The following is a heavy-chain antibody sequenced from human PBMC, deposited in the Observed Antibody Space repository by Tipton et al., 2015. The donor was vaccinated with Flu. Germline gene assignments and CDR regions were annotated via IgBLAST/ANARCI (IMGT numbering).Heavy chain of an antibody. CDR3: ARVTYYYDSSGYYYGMDV. Sequence: GSLRLSCAASGFTVSSNYMSRVRQAPGKGLEWVSVIYSGGSTYYADSVKGRFTISRDNSKNTLYLQINSLRAEDTAVYYCARVTYYYDSSGYYYGMDVWGQGP. V-gene: IGHV3-53*01. D-gene: IGHD3-22*01. J-gene: IGHJ6*02. CDR2: IYSGGST. CDR1: GFTVSSNY.